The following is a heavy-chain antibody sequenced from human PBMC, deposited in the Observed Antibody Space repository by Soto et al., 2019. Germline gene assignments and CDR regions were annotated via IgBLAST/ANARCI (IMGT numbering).Heavy chain of an antibody. CDR3: ARAGYSSSLGGY. V-gene: IGHV1-69*13. CDR2: IIPIFGTA. D-gene: IGHD6-13*01. Sequence: SVKVSCKASGGTFSSYAISWARQAPGQGLEWMGGIIPIFGTANYAQKFQGRVTITADESTSTAYMELSSLRSEDTAVYYCARAGYSSSLGGYWGQGTLVTVSS. CDR1: GGTFSSYA. J-gene: IGHJ4*02.